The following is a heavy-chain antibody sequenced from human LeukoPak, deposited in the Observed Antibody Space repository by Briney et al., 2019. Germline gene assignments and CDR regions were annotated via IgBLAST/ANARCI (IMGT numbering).Heavy chain of an antibody. CDR1: GGSISTGSYF. D-gene: IGHD1-26*01. CDR2: IYVTDST. CDR3: VRADRFFLVGAADTWGQGTLATVSSDV. V-gene: IGHV4-30-2*01. J-gene: IGHJ6*04. Sequence: SETLSLTCSVSGGSISTGSYFWGWIRQPPGKGLEWIGYIYVTDSTYYSPSLQSRVTISEDRSKNQFSLKLHSVTAADTAIYYCVRADRFFLVGAADTWGQGTLATVSSDVWGKGTTVTVSS.